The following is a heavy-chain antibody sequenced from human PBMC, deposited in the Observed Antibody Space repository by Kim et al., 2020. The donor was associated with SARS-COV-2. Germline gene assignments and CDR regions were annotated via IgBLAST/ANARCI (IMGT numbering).Heavy chain of an antibody. J-gene: IGHJ4*01. D-gene: IGHD3-3*01. Sequence: SETLSLTCAVYGGSFSGYYWSWIRQPPGKGLEWIGEINHSGSTNYNPSLKSRVTISVDTSKNQFSLKLSSVTAADTAVYYCARGSKNLTIFGVVSPMYY. CDR3: ARGSKNLTIFGVVSPMYY. CDR2: INHSGST. CDR1: GGSFSGYY. V-gene: IGHV4-34*01.